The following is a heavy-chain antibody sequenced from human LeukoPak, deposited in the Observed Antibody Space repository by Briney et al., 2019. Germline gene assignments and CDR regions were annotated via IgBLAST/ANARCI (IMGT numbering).Heavy chain of an antibody. J-gene: IGHJ4*02. CDR3: ARGCTSTSCYDY. Sequence: SGGSLRLSCTASGFTFSRYWMGWVRQAPGKGLEWVANRNEDGNKKYYVDSVKGRFTISRDNTKKSLYLQMNSLRPEDTAVYYCARGCTSTSCYDYWGQGTLVTVSS. V-gene: IGHV3-7*01. D-gene: IGHD2-2*01. CDR1: GFTFSRYW. CDR2: RNEDGNKK.